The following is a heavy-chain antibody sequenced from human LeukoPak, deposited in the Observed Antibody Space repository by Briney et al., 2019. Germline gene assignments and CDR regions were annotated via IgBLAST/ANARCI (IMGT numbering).Heavy chain of an antibody. D-gene: IGHD3-3*01. V-gene: IGHV4-34*01. CDR1: GGSFSGYY. J-gene: IGHJ6*02. CDR3: ASGLTKKLFAYYGMDV. Sequence: SETLSLTCAVYGGSFSGYYWSWIRQPPGKGLEWIGEINHSGSTNYNPSLKSRVTISVDTSKNQFSLKLSSVTAADTAVYYCASGLTKKLFAYYGMDVWGQGTTVTVSS. CDR2: INHSGST.